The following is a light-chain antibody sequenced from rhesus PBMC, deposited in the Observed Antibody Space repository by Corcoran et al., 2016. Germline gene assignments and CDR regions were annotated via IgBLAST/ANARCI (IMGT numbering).Light chain of an antibody. V-gene: IGKV3-42*03. J-gene: IGKJ2*01. CDR1: QSVSRS. Sequence: EIVMTQSPATLSLSPGERVTLACRASQSVSRSLAWYQQKPGQDPRLLCYGASKRATGNPDRFSGSWSGTEFTLTISSLEPADFAVYYCPQYGTWPRYSFGQGTKVEIK. CDR3: PQYGTWPRYS. CDR2: GAS.